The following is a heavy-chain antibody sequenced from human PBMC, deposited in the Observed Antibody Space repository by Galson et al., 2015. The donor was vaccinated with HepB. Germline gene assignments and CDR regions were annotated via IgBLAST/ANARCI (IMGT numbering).Heavy chain of an antibody. J-gene: IGHJ4*02. V-gene: IGHV3-30*03. CDR2: ISYDGSHK. Sequence: SLRLSCAASGFTFSSYGMHWVRQAPGKGLERVAVISYDGSHKYYADSVKGRFTISRDNSKNTLYVQMNSLRVEDTAVYYCARTPYYYDSSGYHYPYFDYWGQGTLVTVSS. CDR3: ARTPYYYDSSGYHYPYFDY. CDR1: GFTFSSYG. D-gene: IGHD3-22*01.